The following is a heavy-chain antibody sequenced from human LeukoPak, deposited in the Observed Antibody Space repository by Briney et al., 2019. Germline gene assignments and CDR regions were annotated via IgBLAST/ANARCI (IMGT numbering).Heavy chain of an antibody. D-gene: IGHD3-22*01. Sequence: GRSLRLSCAASGFTFSSYAMHWVRQAPGKGLEWVAVISYDGSNKYYADSVKGRFTISRDNSKNMLYLQMNSLRAEDTAVYYCARGGYDSSGYYYGVDYWGQGTLVTVSS. CDR3: ARGGYDSSGYYYGVDY. V-gene: IGHV3-30*04. CDR2: ISYDGSNK. CDR1: GFTFSSYA. J-gene: IGHJ4*02.